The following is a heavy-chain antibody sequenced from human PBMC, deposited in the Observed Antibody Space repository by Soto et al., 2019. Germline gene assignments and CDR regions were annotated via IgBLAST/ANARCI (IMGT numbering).Heavy chain of an antibody. CDR1: GFTVSDNY. Sequence: EVQLVESGGGLIQPGGSLRLSCAASGFTVSDNYMSWVRQAPGKGLEWVSVFYGGGSTYYADSVKGRFTISRDNSKNTLYLQMNSLRSEDTAVYYCARDGGYSSGWWDYWGQGTLVTVSS. CDR2: FYGGGST. J-gene: IGHJ4*02. CDR3: ARDGGYSSGWWDY. V-gene: IGHV3-53*01. D-gene: IGHD6-19*01.